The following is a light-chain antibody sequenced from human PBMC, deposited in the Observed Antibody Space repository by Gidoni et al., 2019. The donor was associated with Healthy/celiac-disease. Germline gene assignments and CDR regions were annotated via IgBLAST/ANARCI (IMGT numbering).Light chain of an antibody. Sequence: DIQMTQSPSSLSASVGDRVNMTCRASQDIITYLNCYQQKPGTAPHLLINSVYTLRTGVPSRFGGTGSKTDFTLTSSSLQPEDFATYYCQRSYGTPWTFGQGTRVEMK. CDR3: QRSYGTPWT. V-gene: IGKV1-39*01. CDR1: QDIITY. CDR2: SVY. J-gene: IGKJ1*01.